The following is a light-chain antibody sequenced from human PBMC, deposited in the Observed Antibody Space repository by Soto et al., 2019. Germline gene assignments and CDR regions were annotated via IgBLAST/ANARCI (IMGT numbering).Light chain of an antibody. V-gene: IGLV2-23*02. CDR2: EVS. CDR3: CSYAGSSTYV. CDR1: SSDVGSYNL. J-gene: IGLJ1*01. Sequence: QSVLTRPASVSGFPGHSITIFCTGTSSDVGSYNLVSWYQQHPGKAPKLMIYEVSQRPSGVSNRFSGSKSGNTASLTISGLQAEDAADYYCCSYAGSSTYVFGSGTKVSVL.